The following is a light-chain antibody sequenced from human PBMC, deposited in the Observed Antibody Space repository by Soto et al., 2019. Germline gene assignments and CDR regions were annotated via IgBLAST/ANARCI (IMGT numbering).Light chain of an antibody. J-gene: IGLJ2*01. Sequence: QSVLTQPPSASGTSGQRVTISCSGSRSNIGSEYVYWYQQVPGTAPKLLIYRNNQRPSGVPDRFSGSKSGTSASLAISGLRSEDEADYYCAAWDDTLSGHVVFGGGTKLTVL. CDR2: RNN. CDR1: RSNIGSEY. CDR3: AAWDDTLSGHVV. V-gene: IGLV1-47*01.